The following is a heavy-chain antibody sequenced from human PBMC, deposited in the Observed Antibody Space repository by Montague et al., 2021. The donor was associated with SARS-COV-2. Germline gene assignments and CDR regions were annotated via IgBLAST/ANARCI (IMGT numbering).Heavy chain of an antibody. CDR1: GYAFTSFG. V-gene: IGHV1-18*01. CDR3: AREVKTFGKFTTGWDAFDI. D-gene: IGHD6-19*01. J-gene: IGHJ3*02. Sequence: SVRVSCKASGYAFTSFGLHWVRQAPGQGLEWLGWISAYAGTTHYAENVQGIVSMTRDITSDTVYLELTSLTSDDTAIYYCAREVKTFGKFTTGWDAFDIWGQGTIVTVSS. CDR2: ISAYAGTT.